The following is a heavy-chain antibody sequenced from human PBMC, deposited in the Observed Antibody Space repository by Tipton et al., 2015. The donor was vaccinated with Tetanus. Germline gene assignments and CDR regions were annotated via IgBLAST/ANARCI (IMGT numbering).Heavy chain of an antibody. CDR2: IYYSGHT. CDR1: GGSISNGDYY. CDR3: ARVDSANDRIDH. D-gene: IGHD5-12*01. V-gene: IGHV4-30-4*01. Sequence: TLSLTCTVSGGSISNGDYYWSWIRQPPGKGLEWIGYIYYSGHTYYNLSLKSRVSSSVDTSKNQFSLNLTSVTAADTALFYCARVDSANDRIDHWGQGTLVTVSS. J-gene: IGHJ4*02.